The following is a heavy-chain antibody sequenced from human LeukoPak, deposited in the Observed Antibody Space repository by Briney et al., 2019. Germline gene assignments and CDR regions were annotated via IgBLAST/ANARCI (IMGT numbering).Heavy chain of an antibody. D-gene: IGHD2-21*02. CDR1: GYTFTSYD. J-gene: IGHJ4*02. CDR3: ASVLYCGADCYSGRYFFDY. CDR2: INPSGDST. V-gene: IGHV1-46*01. Sequence: ASVKVSCKASGYTFTSYDMHWVRQPPGQGLELMGIINPSGDSTSYAQKFQGRVTMTGDTSTSRVYMELSSLRSEDTAVYYCASVLYCGADCYSGRYFFDYWGQGTLVTVSS.